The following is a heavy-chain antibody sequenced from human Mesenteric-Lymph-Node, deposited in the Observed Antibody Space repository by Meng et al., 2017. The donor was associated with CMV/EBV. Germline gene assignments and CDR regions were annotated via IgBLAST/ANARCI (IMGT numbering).Heavy chain of an antibody. CDR2: INPNSGGT. D-gene: IGHD2/OR15-2a*01. CDR3: ANEGEGFYLSS. V-gene: IGHV1-2*02. Sequence: SCKASGYTFTAYYIHWVRQAPGQGLEWMGRINPNSGGTSYAQKFQGRVTVTRDTSISTAYMALNKLRSDDTAIYYCANEGEGFYLSSWGLGTLVTVSS. CDR1: GYTFTAYY. J-gene: IGHJ5*02.